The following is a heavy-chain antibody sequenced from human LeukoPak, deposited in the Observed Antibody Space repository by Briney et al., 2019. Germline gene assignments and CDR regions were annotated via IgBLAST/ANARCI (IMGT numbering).Heavy chain of an antibody. J-gene: IGHJ4*02. V-gene: IGHV1-2*02. D-gene: IGHD3-10*01. CDR3: ARDPPPNRFGEEQDDY. CDR1: GYTFTGYY. CDR2: INPNSGGT. Sequence: ASVKVSCKASGYTFTGYYMHWVRQAPGQGLEWMGWINPNSGGTNYAQKFQGRVTMTRDTSISTGYMELSRLRSDDTAVYYCARDPPPNRFGEEQDDYWGQGTLVTVSS.